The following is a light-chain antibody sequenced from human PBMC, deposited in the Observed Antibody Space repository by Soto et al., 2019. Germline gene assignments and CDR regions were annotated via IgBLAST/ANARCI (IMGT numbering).Light chain of an antibody. V-gene: IGKV3-11*01. CDR1: QSVSSY. J-gene: IGKJ5*01. CDR2: DAS. CDR3: QQRSNLIT. Sequence: EIVLTQSPATLSLSPGERATLSCRASQSVSSYLAWYQQKPGQAPRLLIYDASNRATGIPARFSGSGSGTDLTLTISSLEPEDFAVYYCQQRSNLITFGQGTRLEIK.